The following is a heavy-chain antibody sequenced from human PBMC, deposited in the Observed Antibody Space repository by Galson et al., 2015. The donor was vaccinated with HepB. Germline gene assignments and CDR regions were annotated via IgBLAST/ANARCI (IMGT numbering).Heavy chain of an antibody. J-gene: IGHJ4*02. CDR3: ARGNYYDSSGYFDY. V-gene: IGHV3-48*01. CDR2: ITTSSSTI. CDR1: GFIFSSYS. Sequence: SLRLSCAASGFIFSSYSMNWVRQAPGKGLEWVSYITTSSSTIYYADSVKGRFTISRDNARNSLYLQMNSLRAEDTAVYYCARGNYYDSSGYFDYWGQGTLVTVSS. D-gene: IGHD3-22*01.